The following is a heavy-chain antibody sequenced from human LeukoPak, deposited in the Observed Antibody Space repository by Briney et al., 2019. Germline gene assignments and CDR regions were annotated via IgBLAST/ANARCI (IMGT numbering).Heavy chain of an antibody. V-gene: IGHV4-39*07. Sequence: PSETLSLTCTVSGGSISSNGYYWAWFRQPPGKGLEWIGSIYHSGSTYYNPSLKSRVTISVDTSKNQFSLKLSSVTAADTAVYYCARLKDIVVVPAAPFDYWGQGTLVTVSS. CDR2: IYHSGST. D-gene: IGHD2-2*01. J-gene: IGHJ4*02. CDR3: ARLKDIVVVPAAPFDY. CDR1: GGSISSNGYY.